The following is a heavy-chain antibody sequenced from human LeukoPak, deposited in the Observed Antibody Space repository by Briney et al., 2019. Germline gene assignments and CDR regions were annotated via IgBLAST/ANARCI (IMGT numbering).Heavy chain of an antibody. CDR1: GFTFSSFA. V-gene: IGHV3-64*01. CDR3: ARDPGRAGTTEWYYFDS. J-gene: IGHJ4*02. Sequence: PGGSLRLSCAASGFTFSSFAMHWVRQAPGKGLEYVSSINTKGNRPFYANSVKGRFTVSRDNSKNMVYLQMGSLRAEDMAVYYCARDPGRAGTTEWYYFDSWGQGTLVTVSS. CDR2: INTKGNRP. D-gene: IGHD3-3*01.